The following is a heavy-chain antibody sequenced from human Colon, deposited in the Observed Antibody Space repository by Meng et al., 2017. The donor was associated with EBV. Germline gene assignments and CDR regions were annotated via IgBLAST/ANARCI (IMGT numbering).Heavy chain of an antibody. V-gene: IGHV4-39*01. Sequence: RRRQESGQVPVKPSETLSLPCTVSGGSISISSYYWGWIRQPPGKGLEWIGSIYYNGSTYYNPSLKSRVTISVDTSKNQFSLKLNSVTAADTAVYYCARRRYYYGSGSYHSYYFDYWGQGALVTVSS. CDR2: IYYNGST. CDR1: GGSISISSYY. D-gene: IGHD3-10*01. J-gene: IGHJ4*02. CDR3: ARRRYYYGSGSYHSYYFDY.